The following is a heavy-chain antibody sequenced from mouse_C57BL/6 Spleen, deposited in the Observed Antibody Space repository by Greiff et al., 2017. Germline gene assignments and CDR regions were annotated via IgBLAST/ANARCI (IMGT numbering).Heavy chain of an antibody. Sequence: VQLQQSGPELVKPGASVKIPCKASGYTFTDYNMDWVQQSHGKSLEWIGYINPNTGGTIYNQKFKGKATLTVATSSSTPQMELRSRTSENTAVYVSARGDYDYGFDYRGQGTTLTVSS. V-gene: IGHV1-18*01. CDR1: GYTFTDYN. J-gene: IGHJ2*01. CDR2: INPNTGGT. CDR3: ARGDYDYGFDY. D-gene: IGHD2-4*01.